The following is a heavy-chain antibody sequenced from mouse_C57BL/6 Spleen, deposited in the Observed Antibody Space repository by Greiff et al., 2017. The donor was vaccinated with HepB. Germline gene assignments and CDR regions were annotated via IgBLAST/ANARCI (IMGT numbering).Heavy chain of an antibody. CDR3: ARQGDSKGPWFAY. Sequence: EVQGVESGGGLVKPGGSLKLSCAASGFTFSSYTMSWVRQTPEKRLEWVATISGGGGNTYYPDSVKGRFTISRDNAKNTLYLQMSSLRSEDTALYYCARQGDSKGPWFAYWGQGTLVTVSA. CDR1: GFTFSSYT. V-gene: IGHV5-9*01. D-gene: IGHD2-5*01. CDR2: ISGGGGNT. J-gene: IGHJ3*01.